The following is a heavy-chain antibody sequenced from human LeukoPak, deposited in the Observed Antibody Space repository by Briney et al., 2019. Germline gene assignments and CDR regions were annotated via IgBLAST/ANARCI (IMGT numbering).Heavy chain of an antibody. V-gene: IGHV4-59*01. J-gene: IGHJ4*02. CDR2: IYYSGST. CDR1: GGSLSSYY. CDR3: ARGISSGWAYYFDY. Sequence: PSETLSLTCTVSGGSLSSYYWSWIRQPPGKGLEWIGYIYYSGSTNYNPSLKSRVTISVDTSKNQFSLKLSSVTAADTAVYYCARGISSGWAYYFDYWGQGTLVTVSS. D-gene: IGHD6-19*01.